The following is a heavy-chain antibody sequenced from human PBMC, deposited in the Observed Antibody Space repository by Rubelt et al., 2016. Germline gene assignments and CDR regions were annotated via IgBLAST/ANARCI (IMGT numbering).Heavy chain of an antibody. CDR3: ARFYSNFGYY. V-gene: IGHV1-18*01. CDR1: GYSFTNYG. Sequence: QVRLVQSGAEVKKPGASVKVSCQTSGYSFTNYGISWVRQAPGQGLEWMGWISVYDAMTNYAQKFQGRVTMTTETSTTTGDMELRNRTSDETAMYYGARFYSNFGYYWGQGALVTVSS. CDR2: ISVYDAMT. J-gene: IGHJ4*02. D-gene: IGHD4-11*01.